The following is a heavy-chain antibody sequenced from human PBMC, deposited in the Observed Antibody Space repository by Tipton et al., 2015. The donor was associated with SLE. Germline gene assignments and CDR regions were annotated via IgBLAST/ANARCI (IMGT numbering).Heavy chain of an antibody. V-gene: IGHV3-7*01. CDR2: INQDGSEK. CDR3: ASPSVHTAIYY. J-gene: IGHJ4*02. Sequence: SLRLSCAASGFTFSSYWMSWVRQAPGKGLEWVANINQDGSEKYYVDSVKGRFTISRDNAKNSLYLQMNSLRAEDTAVYYCASPSVHTAIYYWGQGTLVTVSS. CDR1: GFTFSSYW. D-gene: IGHD5-18*01.